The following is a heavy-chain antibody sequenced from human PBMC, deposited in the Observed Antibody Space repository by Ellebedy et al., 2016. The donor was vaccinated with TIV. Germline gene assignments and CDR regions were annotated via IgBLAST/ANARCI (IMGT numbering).Heavy chain of an antibody. CDR2: IYSGSST. CDR3: AGQVTDMNWYFDL. D-gene: IGHD2-21*02. V-gene: IGHV3-53*01. CDR1: GFSVSSRY. Sequence: PGGSLRLSCAASGFSVSSRYMSWVRQAPGKGLEWVSVIYSGSSTYYADSVKGRFTISRDNSKNTLYLQMNSLRAEDTAVYYCAGQVTDMNWYFDLWGRGTLVTASS. J-gene: IGHJ2*01.